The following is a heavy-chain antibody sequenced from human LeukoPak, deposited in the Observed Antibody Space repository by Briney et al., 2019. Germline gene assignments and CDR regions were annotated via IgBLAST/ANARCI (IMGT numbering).Heavy chain of an antibody. CDR1: GGSISSGSYY. J-gene: IGHJ5*02. CDR2: ISNSGTT. D-gene: IGHD1-26*01. V-gene: IGHV4-61*02. Sequence: SETLSLTCTVSGGSISSGSYYWTWIRQPAGKGLEWIGRISNSGTTNYNPSLKSRVTMSVDTSRNQFSLNLNSVTAADTAIYYCARWDGDPWGQGTLVTVSS. CDR3: ARWDGDP.